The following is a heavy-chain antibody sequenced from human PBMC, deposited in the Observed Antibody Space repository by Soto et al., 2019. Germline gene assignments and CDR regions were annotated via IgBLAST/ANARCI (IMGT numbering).Heavy chain of an antibody. CDR2: INAGNGNT. D-gene: IGHD3-9*01. CDR3: AREDGAYYDILTGSEGFDP. V-gene: IGHV1-3*01. J-gene: IGHJ5*02. CDR1: GYTFTSYA. Sequence: VKVSCKASGYTFTSYAMHWVRQAPGQRLEWMGWINAGNGNTKYSQKFQGRVTITRDTSASTAYMELSSLRAEDTAVYYCAREDGAYYDILTGSEGFDPWGQGTLVTVSS.